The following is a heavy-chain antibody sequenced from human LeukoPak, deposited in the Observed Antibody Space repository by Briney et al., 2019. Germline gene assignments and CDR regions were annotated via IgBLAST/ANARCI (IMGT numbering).Heavy chain of an antibody. V-gene: IGHV3-74*01. CDR1: GFTFSNFW. CDR2: IRYDGSST. J-gene: IGHJ5*02. Sequence: GGSLILSCAASGFTFSNFWMHWVRQAPGKGLVWVSRIRYDGSSTTYADSVKGRFTISRDNAKNTLYLQMNSLRVEDTAVYYCAKSDRFDPWGQGTLVTVSS. CDR3: AKSDRFDP.